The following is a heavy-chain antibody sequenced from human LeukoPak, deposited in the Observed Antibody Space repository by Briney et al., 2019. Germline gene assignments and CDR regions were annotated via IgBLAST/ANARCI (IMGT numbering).Heavy chain of an antibody. J-gene: IGHJ4*02. D-gene: IGHD3-3*01. V-gene: IGHV4-34*01. CDR2: INHSGST. CDR1: GGSFSGYY. Sequence: TPSETLSLTCAVYGGSFSGYYWSWIRQPPGKGLEWIGEINHSGSTNYNPSLKSRVTISLDTSKHQFSLKLSSVTAADTALYYCARGENLHGFWSGYYDWGQGTLVTVSS. CDR3: ARGENLHGFWSGYYD.